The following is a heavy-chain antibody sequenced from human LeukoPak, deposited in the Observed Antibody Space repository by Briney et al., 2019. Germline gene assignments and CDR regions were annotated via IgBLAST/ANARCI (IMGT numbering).Heavy chain of an antibody. CDR1: GYSISSGYY. J-gene: IGHJ4*02. CDR3: ARVTGPCSGGSCYSTAFYYYFDY. D-gene: IGHD2-15*01. CDR2: IYHSGST. V-gene: IGHV4-38-2*02. Sequence: SETLSLTCTVSGYSISSGYYWGWIRQPPGKGLEWIGSIYHSGSTYYNPSLKSRVTISVDTSKNQFSLKLSSVTAADTAVYYCARVTGPCSGGSCYSTAFYYYFDYWGQGTLVTVSS.